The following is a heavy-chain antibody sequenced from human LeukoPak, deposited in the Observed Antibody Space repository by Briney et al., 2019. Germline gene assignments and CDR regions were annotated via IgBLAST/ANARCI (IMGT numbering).Heavy chain of an antibody. Sequence: SETLSLTCTVSGGSMSRYYWSWIRQPPGKGLEWIGYMYYSGSTKYNPSLKSRVTISVDTSKNQFSLKLSSVTAADTAVYYYARSSTGSYFDYWGQGTLVTVSS. V-gene: IGHV4-59*01. CDR3: ARSSTGSYFDY. D-gene: IGHD3-3*02. CDR1: GGSMSRYY. CDR2: MYYSGST. J-gene: IGHJ4*02.